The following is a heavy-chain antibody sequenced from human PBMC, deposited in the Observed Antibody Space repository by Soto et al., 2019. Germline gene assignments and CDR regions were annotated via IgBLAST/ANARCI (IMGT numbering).Heavy chain of an antibody. CDR2: IHDSGRT. D-gene: IGHD2-2*01. CDR3: ARDEGYQLPGPN. Sequence: SETLSLTCTVSGDSISSGGSYWSWIRQYPGKGLEWIGYIHDSGRTYYNPSLTSRVTISSDTSKNQFSLKLSSVTAADTAVYYCARDEGYQLPGPNWGQGTLVTVSS. CDR1: GDSISSGGSY. V-gene: IGHV4-31*03. J-gene: IGHJ4*02.